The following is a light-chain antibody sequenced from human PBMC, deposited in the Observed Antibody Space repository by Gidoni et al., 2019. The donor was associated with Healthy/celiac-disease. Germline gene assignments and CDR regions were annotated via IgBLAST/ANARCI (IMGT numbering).Light chain of an antibody. Sequence: QTVVTQEPSFSVSPGWTVTLTCGLSSGSVSTSYYPSWYQQTPGQAPRTIIYSTNTRSSGVPDRFSGAILGNKAALTSTGAQADDESDYYCVLYMGSGISVFGGGTKLTVL. V-gene: IGLV8-61*01. CDR3: VLYMGSGISV. CDR2: STN. J-gene: IGLJ3*02. CDR1: SGSVSTSYY.